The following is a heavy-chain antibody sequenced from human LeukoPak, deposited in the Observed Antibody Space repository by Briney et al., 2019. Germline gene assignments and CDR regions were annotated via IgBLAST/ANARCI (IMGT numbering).Heavy chain of an antibody. J-gene: IGHJ3*01. CDR3: ARLLDNDISGDPDTFDV. CDR1: GGSLSGHY. CDR2: VSYTGRT. V-gene: IGHV4-59*11. Sequence: SETLSLTCTVSGGSLSGHYWSWIRQPPGKRLEWSGYVSYTGRTKYNPSLQSRVTISIDTSKRQFSLKLTSVTSADTAVYSCARLLDNDISGDPDTFDVWGQGTTVIVSS. D-gene: IGHD3-22*01.